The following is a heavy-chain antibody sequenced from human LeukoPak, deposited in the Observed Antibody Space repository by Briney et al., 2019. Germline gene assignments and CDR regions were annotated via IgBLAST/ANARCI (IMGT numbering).Heavy chain of an antibody. CDR2: LYNSGST. CDR3: TRLTWTDADDF. Sequence: SETLSLTCTVSGGSFTTSSHYWGWLRQPPGKGLEWIGSLYNSGSTYYNPSLQSRVTISVETSKNQISLKLTSVTTADTAVYYCTRLTWTDADDFWGQGTLVSVSS. J-gene: IGHJ4*02. V-gene: IGHV4-39*01. CDR1: GGSFTTSSHY. D-gene: IGHD3/OR15-3a*01.